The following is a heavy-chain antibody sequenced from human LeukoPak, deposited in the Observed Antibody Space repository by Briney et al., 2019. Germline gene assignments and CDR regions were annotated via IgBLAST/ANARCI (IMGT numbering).Heavy chain of an antibody. V-gene: IGHV3-23*01. CDR2: ISNSGGIT. J-gene: IGHJ4*02. Sequence: GGPLRLSCEASGLTFDIYSMSWGRQAPGKGLEWVADISNSGGITMYADSVKGRFTISRDTSKNTLYLQSNRQRSEDTAVYYCSKGLQAAGHLAHDNWGQGAMVTVSS. D-gene: IGHD1-14*01. CDR1: GLTFDIYS. CDR3: SKGLQAAGHLAHDN.